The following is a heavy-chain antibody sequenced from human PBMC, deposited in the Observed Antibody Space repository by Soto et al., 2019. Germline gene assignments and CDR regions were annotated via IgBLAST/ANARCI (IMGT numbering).Heavy chain of an antibody. CDR1: GGYISSISYG. V-gene: IGHV4-39*01. CDR3: ARVQTARAIWRSYFDX. CDR2: VYYSGST. J-gene: IGHJ4*02. Sequence: ETLSLTFTVSGGYISSISYGWGWIRQPPGKGLEWFGNVYYSGSTHCNSNLQNRVTISIDTSRNQFSLRLTSVTAADTAIYFCARVQTARAIWRSYFDXWGQGARVPFS. D-gene: IGHD6-6*01.